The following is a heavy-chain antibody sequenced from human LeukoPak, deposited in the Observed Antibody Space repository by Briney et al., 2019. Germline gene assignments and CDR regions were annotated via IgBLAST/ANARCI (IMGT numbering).Heavy chain of an antibody. CDR1: GFTVSSNY. CDR2: IYYSGST. CDR3: ARGFGELLAPDWFDP. J-gene: IGHJ5*02. D-gene: IGHD3-10*01. Sequence: GSLRLSCAASGFTVSSNYMSWVRQAPGKGLEWIGYIYYSGSTNYNPSLKSRVTISVDTSKNQFSLKLSSVTAADTAVYYCARGFGELLAPDWFDPWGQGTLVTVSS. V-gene: IGHV4-59*02.